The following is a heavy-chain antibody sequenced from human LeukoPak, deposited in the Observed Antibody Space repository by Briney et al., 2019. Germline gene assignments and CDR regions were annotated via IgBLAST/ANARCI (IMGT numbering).Heavy chain of an antibody. J-gene: IGHJ4*02. Sequence: GGSLRLSCAASGFTFSSYAMHWVRQALGKGLEWVAVISYDGSNKYYADSVKGRFTISRDNSKNTLYLQMNSLRAEDTAVYYCARVASSGWSLWGQGTLVTVSS. CDR3: ARVASSGWSL. CDR2: ISYDGSNK. CDR1: GFTFSSYA. D-gene: IGHD6-19*01. V-gene: IGHV3-30-3*01.